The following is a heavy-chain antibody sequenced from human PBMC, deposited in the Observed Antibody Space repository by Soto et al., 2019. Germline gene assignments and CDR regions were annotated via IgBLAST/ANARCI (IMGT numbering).Heavy chain of an antibody. D-gene: IGHD3-10*01. J-gene: IGHJ3*02. Sequence: GWSLRLACAASVFTFSSYAMSWVRQAPGKGLEWVSAISGSGGSTYYADSVKGRFTISRDNSKNTLYLQMNSLRAEDTAVYYCAKDRAVRPPGDAFDIWGQGAMVTVSS. CDR3: AKDRAVRPPGDAFDI. V-gene: IGHV3-23*01. CDR2: ISGSGGST. CDR1: VFTFSSYA.